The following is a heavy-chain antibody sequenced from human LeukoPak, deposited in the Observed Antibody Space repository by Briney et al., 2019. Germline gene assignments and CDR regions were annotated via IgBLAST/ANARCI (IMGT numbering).Heavy chain of an antibody. V-gene: IGHV4-31*03. CDR1: GGFISGSGHY. D-gene: IGHD5-18*01. CDR3: ARGGDTAKGGDS. J-gene: IGHJ4*02. Sequence: PSETLSLTCTVSGGFISGSGHYWTWTRQHPGEGLEWLGFIHPGGTIYYNPSLSGRLTISADTSKNQMSLKLSSVTAADTAVYYCARGGDTAKGGDSWGQGTLVIVSS. CDR2: IHPGGTI.